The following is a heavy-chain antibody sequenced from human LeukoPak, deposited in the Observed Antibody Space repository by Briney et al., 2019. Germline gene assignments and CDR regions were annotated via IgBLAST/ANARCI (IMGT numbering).Heavy chain of an antibody. CDR1: GGSSNDHS. CDR3: ARDMNIVTPYYFDY. J-gene: IGHJ4*02. Sequence: SETLSLTCAVSGGSSNDHSWSWIRQSPHKGLEWIAEINHSGSTNYNPSLKSRVTLSIDTSKNQFSLQLTSVTAADTAVYYCARDMNIVTPYYFDYWGPGTLVTVSS. D-gene: IGHD1-26*01. V-gene: IGHV4-34*01. CDR2: INHSGST.